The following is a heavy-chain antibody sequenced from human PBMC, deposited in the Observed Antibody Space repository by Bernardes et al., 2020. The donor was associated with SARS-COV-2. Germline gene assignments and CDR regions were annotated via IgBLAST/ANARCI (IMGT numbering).Heavy chain of an antibody. Sequence: SETLSLTCVVYGGSFSGYYWSWIRQPPGKGLEWIGEINHSGSTNCNPSLKSRVTISVDTSKNHFSLKLSSVTAADTAVYYCARVEGWLQLKRAAFDIWGQGTMVTVSP. CDR1: GGSFSGYY. J-gene: IGHJ3*02. CDR3: ARVEGWLQLKRAAFDI. D-gene: IGHD5-12*01. CDR2: INHSGST. V-gene: IGHV4-34*01.